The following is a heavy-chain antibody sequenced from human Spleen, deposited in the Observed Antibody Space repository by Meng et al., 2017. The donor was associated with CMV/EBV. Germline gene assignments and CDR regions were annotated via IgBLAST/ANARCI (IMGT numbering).Heavy chain of an antibody. J-gene: IGHJ6*02. CDR2: ISHDGRNK. D-gene: IGHD3-10*01. Sequence: LSLTCAASGFTFSSYGMHWVRQAPGKGLEWVAVISHDGRNKNYADSVKGRFTISRDNSKNTLYLQMNSLRTDDTAVYYCARDLVPEKFYFYYAMDVWGHGTTVTVSS. V-gene: IGHV3-30*19. CDR3: ARDLVPEKFYFYYAMDV. CDR1: GFTFSSYG.